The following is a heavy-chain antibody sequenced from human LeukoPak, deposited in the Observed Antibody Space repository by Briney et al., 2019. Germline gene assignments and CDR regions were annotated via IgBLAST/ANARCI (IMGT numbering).Heavy chain of an antibody. V-gene: IGHV4-31*03. D-gene: IGHD3-22*01. CDR1: GGSISSGGYY. J-gene: IGHJ4*02. Sequence: SQTLSLTCTVFGGSISSGGYYWSWIRQHPGKGLEWIGYIYYSGSTYYNPSLKSRVTISVDTSKNQFSLKLSSVTAADTAVYYCARLSSDSSGYPELDYWGQGTLVTVSS. CDR2: IYYSGST. CDR3: ARLSSDSSGYPELDY.